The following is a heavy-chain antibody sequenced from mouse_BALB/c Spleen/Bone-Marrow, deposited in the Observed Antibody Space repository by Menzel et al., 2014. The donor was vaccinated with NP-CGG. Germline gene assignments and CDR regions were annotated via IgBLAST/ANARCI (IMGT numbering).Heavy chain of an antibody. Sequence: EVKVVESGPSLVKPSQTLSLTCSVTGDSITSGYWNWIRKFPGNKLEYMGYISYSGSTYYNPSLKSRISITRDTSKNLYYLQLNSVTTEDTATYYCARSGDTRYFDYWGQGTTLTVSS. CDR2: ISYSGST. J-gene: IGHJ2*01. CDR1: GDSITSGY. CDR3: ARSGDTRYFDY. D-gene: IGHD3-3*01. V-gene: IGHV3-8*02.